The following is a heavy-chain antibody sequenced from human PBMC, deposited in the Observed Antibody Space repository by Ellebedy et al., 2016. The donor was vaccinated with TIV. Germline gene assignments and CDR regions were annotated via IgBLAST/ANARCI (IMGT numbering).Heavy chain of an antibody. Sequence: ASVKVSCKVSGYTLTDLSMHWVRQAPGKGLEWMGGFDPEDGETIYAQKFQGRVTITRDTSASTAYMELSSLRSEDTAVYYCARDLGNNWGTDYVFDYWGQGTLVTVSS. CDR1: GYTLTDLS. CDR2: FDPEDGET. V-gene: IGHV1-24*01. D-gene: IGHD7-27*01. CDR3: ARDLGNNWGTDYVFDY. J-gene: IGHJ4*02.